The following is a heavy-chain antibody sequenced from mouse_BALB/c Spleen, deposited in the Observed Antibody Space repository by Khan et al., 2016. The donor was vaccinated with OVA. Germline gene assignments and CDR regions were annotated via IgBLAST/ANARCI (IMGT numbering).Heavy chain of an antibody. Sequence: QVQLKESGPELVKPGASVRISCKASGYTFTSYYIHWVKQRPGQGLEWIGWIYPGNVNTDSNETFKGKATLTADKSSSTAYMQLSSLTSEDSAVDCCARWGGNYPSYAMDYWGQGTSGTVSS. V-gene: IGHV1S56*01. CDR2: IYPGNVNT. CDR3: ARWGGNYPSYAMDY. D-gene: IGHD2-1*01. CDR1: GYTFTSYY. J-gene: IGHJ4*01.